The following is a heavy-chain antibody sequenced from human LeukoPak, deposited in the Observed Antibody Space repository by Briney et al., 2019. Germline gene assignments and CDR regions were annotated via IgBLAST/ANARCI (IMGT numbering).Heavy chain of an antibody. V-gene: IGHV3-64*01. CDR1: GFTFSSYA. CDR3: ARSPGEVVNPEYAFDI. Sequence: GRSLRLSCAASGFTFSSYAMHWVRHAPGKGLEYVSAISSNGGSTYYANSVKGRFTISRDNPKNTLYLQMGSLRAEDMAVYYCARSPGEVVNPEYAFDIWGQGTMVTVSS. CDR2: ISSNGGST. D-gene: IGHD3-10*01. J-gene: IGHJ3*02.